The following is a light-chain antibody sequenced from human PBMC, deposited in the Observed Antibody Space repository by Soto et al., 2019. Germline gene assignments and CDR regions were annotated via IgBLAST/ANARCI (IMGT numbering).Light chain of an antibody. V-gene: IGLV1-47*01. CDR3: AAWDDSLSGPVYV. CDR2: RNN. J-gene: IGLJ1*01. Sequence: QSVLTQPPSASGTPGQRVTISCSGSSSNIGSNYVYWYQQLPGTAPKLLIYRNNQRPSGVPDRFSGSKSGTSASLAISGLRSEDEADYYCAAWDDSLSGPVYVFGTGTKLTVL. CDR1: SSNIGSNY.